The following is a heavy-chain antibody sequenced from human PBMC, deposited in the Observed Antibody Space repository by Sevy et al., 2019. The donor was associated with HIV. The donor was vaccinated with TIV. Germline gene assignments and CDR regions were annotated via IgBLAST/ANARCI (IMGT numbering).Heavy chain of an antibody. CDR1: DGSISSSSYY. CDR3: ARRFKWELPRGDFDY. Sequence: SETLSLTCTVSDGSISSSSYYWGWIRQPPGKGLEWIGSIYYSGSTYYNPSLKSRVTISVDTSKNQFSLKLSSVTAADTAVYYCARRFKWELPRGDFDYWGQGTLVTVSS. V-gene: IGHV4-39*01. D-gene: IGHD1-26*01. J-gene: IGHJ4*02. CDR2: IYYSGST.